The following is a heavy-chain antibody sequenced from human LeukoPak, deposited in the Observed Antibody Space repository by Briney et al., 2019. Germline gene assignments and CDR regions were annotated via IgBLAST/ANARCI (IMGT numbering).Heavy chain of an antibody. CDR3: ARAMVRGDYDTFYYYYMDV. CDR1: GYTFTSYY. D-gene: IGHD2-21*02. V-gene: IGHV1-69*13. CDR2: IIPIFGTA. J-gene: IGHJ6*03. Sequence: ASVKVSCKASGYTFTSYYMHWVRQAPGQGLEWMGGIIPIFGTANYAQKFQGRVTITADESTSTAYMELSSLRSEDTALYYCARAMVRGDYDTFYYYYMDVWGKGTTVTISS.